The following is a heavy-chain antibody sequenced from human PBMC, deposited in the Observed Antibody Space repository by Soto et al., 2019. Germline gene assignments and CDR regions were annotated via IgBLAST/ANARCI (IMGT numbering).Heavy chain of an antibody. CDR2: INHSGST. CDR1: GGSFSGYY. CDR3: ARGSAPDY. Sequence: QVQLQQWGAGLLKPSETLSLTCAVYGGSFSGYYWSWIRQPPGKGLEWSGEINHSGSTNYNPSLKSRVTIAVDTSKTQFSLKLSSVTAADTAVYYCARGSAPDYWGQGTLVTVSS. V-gene: IGHV4-34*01. J-gene: IGHJ4*02.